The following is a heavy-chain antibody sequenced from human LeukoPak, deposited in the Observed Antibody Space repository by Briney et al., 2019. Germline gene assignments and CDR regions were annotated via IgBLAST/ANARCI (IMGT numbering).Heavy chain of an antibody. V-gene: IGHV3-9*03. J-gene: IGHJ6*03. D-gene: IGHD1-7*01. CDR1: GFTFDDYA. CDR3: AKVSFRNSYLVIDV. CDR2: ISWNSGSI. Sequence: QSGGCLRLSCAASGFTFDDYAMHWVRQAPGKGLEWVSGISWNSGSIGYADSVKGRFTISRDNAKNSLYLQMNSLRAEDMALYYCAKVSFRNSYLVIDVWGKGTTVTVSS.